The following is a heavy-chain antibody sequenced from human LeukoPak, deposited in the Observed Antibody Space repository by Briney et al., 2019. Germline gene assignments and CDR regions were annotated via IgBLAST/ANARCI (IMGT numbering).Heavy chain of an antibody. CDR1: GFTFSPYW. V-gene: IGHV3-74*01. Sequence: GGSLRLSCAASGFTFSPYWMHWVRQVPGKGLVWVARIKSDGSSTNYADSVKGRFTISRDNAKNTLYLQMDSLRAEDTAIYYCARGGLACLDYWGQGTLVTVSS. CDR3: ARGGLACLDY. D-gene: IGHD3/OR15-3a*01. J-gene: IGHJ4*02. CDR2: IKSDGSST.